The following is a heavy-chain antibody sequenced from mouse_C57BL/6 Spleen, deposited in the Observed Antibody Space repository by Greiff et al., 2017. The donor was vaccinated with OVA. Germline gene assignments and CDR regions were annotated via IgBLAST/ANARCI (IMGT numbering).Heavy chain of an antibody. CDR2: INPSSGYT. V-gene: IGHV1-4*01. J-gene: IGHJ1*03. CDR3: ARDGYYVV. D-gene: IGHD2-3*01. CDR1: GYTFTSYT. Sequence: QVHVKQSGAELARPGASVKMSCKASGYTFTSYTMHWVKQRPGQGLEWIGYINPSSGYTKYNQKFKDKATLTADKSSSTAYMQLSSLTSEDSAVYYCARDGYYVVWGTGTTVTVSS.